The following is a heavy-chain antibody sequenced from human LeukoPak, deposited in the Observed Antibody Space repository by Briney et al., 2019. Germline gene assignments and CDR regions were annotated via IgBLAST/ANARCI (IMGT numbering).Heavy chain of an antibody. J-gene: IGHJ4*02. D-gene: IGHD1-20*01. V-gene: IGHV1-69*04. CDR2: IIPILGIA. CDR3: ARDLNWNGYFDY. Sequence: SVTVSFTASGGTFIIYAISWVRQAPGQGLEWMGRIIPILGIANYAQKFQGRVTITADKSTSTAYMELSSLRSEDTAVYYCARDLNWNGYFDYWGQGTLVTVSS. CDR1: GGTFIIYA.